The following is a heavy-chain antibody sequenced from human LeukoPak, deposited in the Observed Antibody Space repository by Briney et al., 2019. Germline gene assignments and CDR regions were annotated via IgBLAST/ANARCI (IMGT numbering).Heavy chain of an antibody. CDR1: GFTFSSYA. CDR3: AKRWTSESSGRYVHY. J-gene: IGHJ4*02. CDR2: ISGSGGST. V-gene: IGHV3-23*01. D-gene: IGHD6-19*01. Sequence: GGSLRLSCAASGFTFSSYAMSWVRQAPGKGLEWVSAISGSGGSTYYADSVKGRFTISRDNSKNTLYLQMNSLRAEDTAVYYCAKRWTSESSGRYVHYWGQGTLVTVSS.